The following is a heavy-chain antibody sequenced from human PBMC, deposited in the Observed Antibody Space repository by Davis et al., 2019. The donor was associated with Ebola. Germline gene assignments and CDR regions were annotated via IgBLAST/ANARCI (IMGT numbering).Heavy chain of an antibody. CDR1: GFTFSSYA. V-gene: IGHV3-30-3*01. CDR2: ISYDGSNK. J-gene: IGHJ1*01. Sequence: GESLKISCAASGFTFSSYAMHWVRQAPGKGLEWVAVISYDGSNKYYADSVKGRFTISRDNSKNTLYLQMNSLRAEDTAVYYCARDRSYYDSSGYARLEPEYFQHWGQGTLVTVSS. CDR3: ARDRSYYDSSGYARLEPEYFQH. D-gene: IGHD3-22*01.